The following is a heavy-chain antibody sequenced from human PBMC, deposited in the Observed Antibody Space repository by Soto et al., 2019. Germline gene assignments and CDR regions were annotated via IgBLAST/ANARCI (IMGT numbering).Heavy chain of an antibody. CDR2: INGDGSNK. V-gene: IGHV3-7*01. J-gene: IGHJ5*02. D-gene: IGHD1-1*01. CDR1: DVTLTNYW. CDR3: VGLNGNL. Sequence: EVQLVESGGGLVQPGGSLRLSCVASDVTLTNYWMTWLRQAPGKGLEWVASINGDGSNKFHVDSLKGRFSISRDTAQNSLYLQMDSLTAEDTAIYYCVGLNGNLWGQGTLVTVSS.